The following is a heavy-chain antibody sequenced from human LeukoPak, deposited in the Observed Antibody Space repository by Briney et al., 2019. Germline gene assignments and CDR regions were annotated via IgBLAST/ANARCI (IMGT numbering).Heavy chain of an antibody. D-gene: IGHD6-13*01. Sequence: SETLSLTCTVSGGSISSYYWSWIRQPPGKGLEWIGYFYYSGSTNYNPSLKSRVTISVDTSKNQFSLKLSSVTAADTAVYYCARDLKQQLVLGAFDIWGQGTTVTVSS. CDR3: ARDLKQQLVLGAFDI. CDR2: FYYSGST. V-gene: IGHV4-59*01. CDR1: GGSISSYY. J-gene: IGHJ3*02.